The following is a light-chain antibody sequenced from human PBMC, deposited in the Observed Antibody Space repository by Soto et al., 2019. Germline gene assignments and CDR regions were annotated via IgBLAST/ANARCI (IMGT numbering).Light chain of an antibody. V-gene: IGKV3-11*01. CDR2: DAS. Sequence: SVFTQFPTTPSFSSGGRTTLSCRASQSVSSYLAWYQQKPGQAPRLLIYDASNRATGIPARFSGSGSGTDFTLTISSLEPEDFAVYHCLQRSNWPLTFGGGTKVDIK. CDR3: LQRSNWPLT. J-gene: IGKJ4*01. CDR1: QSVSSY.